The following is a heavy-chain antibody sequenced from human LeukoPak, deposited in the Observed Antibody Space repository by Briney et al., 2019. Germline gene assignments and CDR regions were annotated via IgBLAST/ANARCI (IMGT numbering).Heavy chain of an antibody. CDR3: ARIAAAGNRRLNY. V-gene: IGHV1-8*01. D-gene: IGHD6-13*01. J-gene: IGHJ4*02. Sequence: GASVKVSCKASGYTFTSYDINWVRQATGQGLEWMGWMNPNSGNTGYAQKFQGRIIVSRNTSISTAYMELSSLTSEDTAINYCARIAAAGNRRLNYWGQGTLVTVAS. CDR2: MNPNSGNT. CDR1: GYTFTSYD.